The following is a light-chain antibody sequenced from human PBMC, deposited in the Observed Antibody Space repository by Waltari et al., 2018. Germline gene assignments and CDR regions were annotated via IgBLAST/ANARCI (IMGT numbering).Light chain of an antibody. CDR2: GVS. Sequence: SALTQPASVSGSPGQAIPISCTGTSTNVGGYHLVPWYPQYPGKAPELMIFGVSERPSGISNRLSGSKSGNTANLTISGLQAEDEADYYCLSYSGRSDYVFGTGTRV. V-gene: IGLV2-23*02. CDR3: LSYSGRSDYV. CDR1: STNVGGYHL. J-gene: IGLJ1*01.